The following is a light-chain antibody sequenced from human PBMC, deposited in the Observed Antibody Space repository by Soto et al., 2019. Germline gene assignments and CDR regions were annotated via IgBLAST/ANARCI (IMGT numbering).Light chain of an antibody. J-gene: IGLJ7*01. V-gene: IGLV1-47*02. CDR2: NNN. CDR3: ALWDDTLSGWV. Sequence: QSVLTQPPSASGTPGQRVSISCSGGTSNIGTESVNWYQQFPGAAPKLLIYNNNERPSGVPDRFSGSTSGTSASLAISGLRAEDEAAYYCALWDDTLSGWVFGGGTQLTVL. CDR1: TSNIGTES.